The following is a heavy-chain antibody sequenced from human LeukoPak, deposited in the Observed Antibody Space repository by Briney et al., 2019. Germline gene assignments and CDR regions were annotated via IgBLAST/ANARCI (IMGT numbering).Heavy chain of an antibody. CDR1: GFTFDDYA. V-gene: IGHV3-9*03. J-gene: IGHJ4*02. D-gene: IGHD6-13*01. Sequence: GRSLRLSCAASGFTFDDYAIHWVRQAPGKGLEWVSGISWNSGSIGYADSVKGRFTISRDNAKKSLYLQMHSLRADDMALYYCAKGLSSSWYGYFDYWGQGTLVTVSS. CDR2: ISWNSGSI. CDR3: AKGLSSSWYGYFDY.